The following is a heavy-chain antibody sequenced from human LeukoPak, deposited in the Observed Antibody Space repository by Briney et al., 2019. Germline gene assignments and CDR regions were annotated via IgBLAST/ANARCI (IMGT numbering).Heavy chain of an antibody. J-gene: IGHJ4*02. CDR1: GYTLSELS. CDR3: ARGGGGRPQFDY. CDR2: FDLEDGET. D-gene: IGHD2-15*01. Sequence: ASVKVSCKVSGYTLSELSMHWVRQAPGKGLEWMGGFDLEDGETIYVQKFQGRVTMTEDTSTDTAYMELSSLRSDDTAVYYCARGGGGRPQFDYWGQGTLVTVSS. V-gene: IGHV1-24*01.